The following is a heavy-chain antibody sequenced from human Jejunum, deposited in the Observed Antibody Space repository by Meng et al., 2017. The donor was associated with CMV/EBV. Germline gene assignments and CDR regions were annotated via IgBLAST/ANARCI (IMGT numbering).Heavy chain of an antibody. CDR2: IYYSGST. V-gene: IGHV4-59*01. CDR3: ARGPPRLGFEH. J-gene: IGHJ4*02. Sequence: CPVSGVSISRYYWSWIRQPPGKGLEWIGYIYYSGSTKYNPSLKSRVTISVDTSKNQFSLKLSSVTAADTAVYYCARGPPRLGFEHWGQGTLVTVSS. CDR1: GVSISRYY.